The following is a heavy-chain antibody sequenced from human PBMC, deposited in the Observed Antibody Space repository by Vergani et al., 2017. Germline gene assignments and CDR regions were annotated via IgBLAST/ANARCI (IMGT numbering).Heavy chain of an antibody. Sequence: EVQLLESGGDLVQPGGSLRLSCAASGFPFNHYAMNWVRPAPGKGLEWVSGISGSGGSTYYAGSVKGRFTISRDSSKNTLYLQMNSLSAGDTAVYYCAKTNPRNRGYDYLYYYHAMDVWGQETTVTVSS. CDR2: ISGSGGST. J-gene: IGHJ6*02. D-gene: IGHD5-12*01. CDR1: GFPFNHYA. V-gene: IGHV3-23*01. CDR3: AKTNPRNRGYDYLYYYHAMDV.